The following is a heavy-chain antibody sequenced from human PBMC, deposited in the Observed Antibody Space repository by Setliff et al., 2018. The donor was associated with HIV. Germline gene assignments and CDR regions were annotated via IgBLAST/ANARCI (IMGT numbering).Heavy chain of an antibody. CDR1: GGSFSGYY. J-gene: IGHJ3*02. D-gene: IGHD2-15*01. CDR3: ARPTVPGYCSGGSCSLDI. CDR2: INHSGST. Sequence: SETLSLTCAVYGGSFSGYYWSWIRQPPGKGLEWIGEINHSGSTNYNPSLKSRVTISVDTSKNQFSLKLSSVTAADTAVYYCARPTVPGYCSGGSCSLDIWGQGTMVTVSS. V-gene: IGHV4-34*01.